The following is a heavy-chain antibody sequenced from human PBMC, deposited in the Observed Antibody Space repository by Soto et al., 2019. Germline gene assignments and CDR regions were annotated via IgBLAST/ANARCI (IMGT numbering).Heavy chain of an antibody. CDR3: ARVWGLVPAAIGWFDP. J-gene: IGHJ5*02. CDR2: IIPIFGTA. V-gene: IGHV1-69*12. CDR1: GGTFSSYA. Sequence: QVQLVQSGAEVKKPGSSVKVSCKASGGTFSSYAISWVRQAPGQGLEWMGGIIPIFGTANYAQKFQGRVTITADESTSTAYMELSSLRSGDTAVYYFARVWGLVPAAIGWFDPWGQGTLVTVSS. D-gene: IGHD2-2*01.